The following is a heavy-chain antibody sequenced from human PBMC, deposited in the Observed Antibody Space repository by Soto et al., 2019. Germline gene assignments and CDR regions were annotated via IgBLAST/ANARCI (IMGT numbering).Heavy chain of an antibody. V-gene: IGHV3-23*01. CDR3: AKVSQAARYYYYGMDV. CDR2: ISGSGGST. CDR1: GFTFSSYA. J-gene: IGHJ6*02. D-gene: IGHD6-6*01. Sequence: GGSLRLSCAASGFTFSSYAMSWVRQAPGKGLEWVSAISGSGGSTYYADPVKGRFTISRDNSKNTLYLQMNSLRAEDTDVYYCAKVSQAARYYYYGMDVWGQGTTVTVSS.